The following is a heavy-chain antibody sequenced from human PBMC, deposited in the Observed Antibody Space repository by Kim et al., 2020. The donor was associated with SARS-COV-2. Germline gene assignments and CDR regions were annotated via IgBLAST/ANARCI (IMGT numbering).Heavy chain of an antibody. Sequence: GGSLRLSCAASGFTFSSYAMSWVRQAPGKGLEWVSAISGSGGSTYYADSVKGRFTISRDNSKNTLYLQMNSLRAEDTAVYYCAKDSRRYYDSSGYDDFDYWGQGTLVTVSS. V-gene: IGHV3-23*01. CDR3: AKDSRRYYDSSGYDDFDY. D-gene: IGHD3-22*01. CDR1: GFTFSSYA. CDR2: ISGSGGST. J-gene: IGHJ4*02.